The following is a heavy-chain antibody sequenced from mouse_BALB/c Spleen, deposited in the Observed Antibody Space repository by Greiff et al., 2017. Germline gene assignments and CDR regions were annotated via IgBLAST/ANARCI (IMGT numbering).Heavy chain of an antibody. J-gene: IGHJ4*01. CDR1: GFSLTSYG. V-gene: IGHV2-5-1*01. CDR3: AKGGYGYDYAMDY. CDR2: IWRGGST. Sequence: VQLQQSGPSLVQPSQSLSITCTVSGFSLTSYGVHWVRQSPGKGLEWLGVIWRGGSTDYNAAFMSRLSITKDNSKSQVFFKMNSLQADDTAIYYCAKGGYGYDYAMDYWGQGTSVTVSS. D-gene: IGHD1-2*01.